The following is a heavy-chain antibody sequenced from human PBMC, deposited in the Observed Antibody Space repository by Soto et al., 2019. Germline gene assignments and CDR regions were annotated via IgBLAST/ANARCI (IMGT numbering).Heavy chain of an antibody. CDR3: ARRSGSPGYFDY. D-gene: IGHD3-10*01. CDR2: TYYRSKWYI. J-gene: IGHJ4*02. Sequence: SQRLTLPFAMSRDSVSCNSAVWDWIRPSPSRGLEWLGRTYYRSKWYIDYAVSVKSRITINPDTSKNQFSLQLNSVTPEDTAVYYCARRSGSPGYFDYWGQGALVTVSS. V-gene: IGHV6-1*01. CDR1: RDSVSCNSAV.